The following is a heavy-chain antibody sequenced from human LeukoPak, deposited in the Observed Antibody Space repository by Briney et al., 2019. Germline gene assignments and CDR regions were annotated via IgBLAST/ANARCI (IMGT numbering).Heavy chain of an antibody. CDR3: ARDCGGDCDAFDI. J-gene: IGHJ3*02. Sequence: KPSETLSLTCTVSGGSISTSNYYWGWIRQPPGKGLEWIGNIFYSGSTYYSPSLRSRVTISLDTSRNQFSLKLNSVTAADTAVYYCARDCGGDCDAFDIWGQGTMVTVSS. V-gene: IGHV4-39*07. D-gene: IGHD2-21*02. CDR2: IFYSGST. CDR1: GGSISTSNYY.